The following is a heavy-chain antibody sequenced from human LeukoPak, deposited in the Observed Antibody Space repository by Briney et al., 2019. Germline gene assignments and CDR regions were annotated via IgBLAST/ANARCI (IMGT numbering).Heavy chain of an antibody. J-gene: IGHJ6*04. Sequence: GGSLRLSCAASGFTFSSYTMNWVRRAPGKGLEWVSSITSSSSYIYYADSVKGRFTISRDNAKNSLYLQMNSLRAEDTAVYYCAELGITMIGGVWGKGTTVTISS. CDR2: ITSSSSYI. D-gene: IGHD3-10*02. CDR1: GFTFSSYT. V-gene: IGHV3-21*01. CDR3: AELGITMIGGV.